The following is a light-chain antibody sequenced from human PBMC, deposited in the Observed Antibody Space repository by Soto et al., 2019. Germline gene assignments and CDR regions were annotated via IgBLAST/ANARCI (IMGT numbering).Light chain of an antibody. CDR1: QSVSSSF. CDR2: AAS. V-gene: IGKV3-20*01. Sequence: RVLTQSPGTLSLSPGERATLSCRASQSVSSSFLAWYQQKPGQAPRLLIYAASSRATGIPDRFSGSGSGTDFTLTISRLEPEDFAVYYCQKYGSSLFTFGPGTKVDIK. CDR3: QKYGSSLFT. J-gene: IGKJ3*01.